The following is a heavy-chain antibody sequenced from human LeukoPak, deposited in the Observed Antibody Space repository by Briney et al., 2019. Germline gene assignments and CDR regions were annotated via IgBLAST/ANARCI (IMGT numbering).Heavy chain of an antibody. J-gene: IGHJ6*02. CDR2: INPNSGGT. V-gene: IGHV1-2*02. CDR3: ASGELSTSPYYYYGMDV. Sequence: ASVKVSCKASGYTFTGYYMHWVRQAPGQGLEWMGWINPNSGGTNYVQVFQGRVTMTRDTSISTAYMELSRLRSDDTAVYYCASGELSTSPYYYYGMDVWGQGTTVTVSS. D-gene: IGHD3-16*02. CDR1: GYTFTGYY.